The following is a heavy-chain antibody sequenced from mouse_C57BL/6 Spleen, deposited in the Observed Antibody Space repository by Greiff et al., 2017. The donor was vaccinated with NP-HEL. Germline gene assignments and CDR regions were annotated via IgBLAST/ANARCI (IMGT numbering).Heavy chain of an antibody. CDR3: ARTVVAEGFYAMDY. CDR2: INPSNGGT. V-gene: IGHV1-53*01. CDR1: GYTFTSYW. Sequence: VQLQQPGTELVKPGASVKLSCKASGYTFTSYWMHWVKQRPGQGLEWIGNINPSNGGTNYNEKFKSKATLTVNKSSSTAYMELRSLTSEDSAVYYCARTVVAEGFYAMDYWGQGTSVTVSS. J-gene: IGHJ4*01. D-gene: IGHD1-1*01.